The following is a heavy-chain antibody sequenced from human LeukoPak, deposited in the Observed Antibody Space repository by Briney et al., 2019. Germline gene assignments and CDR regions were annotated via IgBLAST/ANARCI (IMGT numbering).Heavy chain of an antibody. D-gene: IGHD2-21*01. Sequence: PGGSLRLSCAASGFTFSSYSMNWVRQAPGKGLEWVSSISSCSSYIYYADSVKGRFTISRDNAKNSLYLQMNSPRAEDTAVYYCARDLRGDYSYYYMDVWGKGTTVTVSS. CDR1: GFTFSSYS. V-gene: IGHV3-21*01. CDR2: ISSCSSYI. J-gene: IGHJ6*03. CDR3: ARDLRGDYSYYYMDV.